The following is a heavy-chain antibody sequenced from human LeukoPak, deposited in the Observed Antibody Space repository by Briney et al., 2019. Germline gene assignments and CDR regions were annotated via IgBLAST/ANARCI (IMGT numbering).Heavy chain of an antibody. Sequence: SETLSLTCTVSGGSISSGSYYWGWIRQPPGKGLEWIGRIYTSGNTNYNPSLKGRVTMSVDTSKDQFSLNLSSMTAADTAVYYCARGRGSSWYYFDYWGQGTLVTVSS. CDR1: GGSISSGSYY. CDR2: IYTSGNT. V-gene: IGHV4-39*07. D-gene: IGHD6-13*01. CDR3: ARGRGSSWYYFDY. J-gene: IGHJ4*02.